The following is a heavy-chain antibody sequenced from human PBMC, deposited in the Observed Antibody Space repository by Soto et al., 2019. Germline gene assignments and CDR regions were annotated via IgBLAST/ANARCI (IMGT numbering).Heavy chain of an antibody. V-gene: IGHV1-3*01. D-gene: IGHD3-9*01. Sequence: ASVKFSCNASGYTFTSYAMHWVRQAPGQRLEWMGWINAGNGNTKYSQKFQGRVTITRDTSASTAYMELSSLRSEDTAVYYCARDWVLNYDILTGSDAFDIWGQGTMVTVSS. CDR3: ARDWVLNYDILTGSDAFDI. J-gene: IGHJ3*02. CDR2: INAGNGNT. CDR1: GYTFTSYA.